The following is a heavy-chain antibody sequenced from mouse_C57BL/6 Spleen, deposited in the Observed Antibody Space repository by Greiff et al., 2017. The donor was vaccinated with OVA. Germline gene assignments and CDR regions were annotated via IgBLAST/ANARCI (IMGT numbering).Heavy chain of an antibody. J-gene: IGHJ1*03. D-gene: IGHD2-1*01. V-gene: IGHV1-82*01. CDR2: IYPGDGDT. CDR1: GYAFSSSW. Sequence: QVQLQQSGPELVKPGASVKISCKASGYAFSSSWMNWVKQRPGKGLEWIGRIYPGDGDTNYNGKFKGKATLTADKSSSTAYMQLSSLTSEDSAVYFCARSRLGNYGDFDVWGTGTTVTVSS. CDR3: ARSRLGNYGDFDV.